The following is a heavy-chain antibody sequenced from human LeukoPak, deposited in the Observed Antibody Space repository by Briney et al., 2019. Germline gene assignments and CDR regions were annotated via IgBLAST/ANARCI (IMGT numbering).Heavy chain of an antibody. Sequence: SVKVSCKASGGAFSSYAISWVRQAPGQGLEWMGGIIPIFSTANYALKFQGRVTITTDESTSTAYMELSSLRSEDTAVYYCAKWDQWDAFDIWGQGTMVTVSS. CDR2: IIPIFSTA. CDR3: AKWDQWDAFDI. J-gene: IGHJ3*02. V-gene: IGHV1-69*05. CDR1: GGAFSSYA. D-gene: IGHD1-26*01.